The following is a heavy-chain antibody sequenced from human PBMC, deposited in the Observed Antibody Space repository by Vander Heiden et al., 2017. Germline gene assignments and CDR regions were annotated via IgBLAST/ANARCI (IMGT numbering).Heavy chain of an antibody. V-gene: IGHV3-23*01. CDR1: GFIFSNYA. Sequence: VQLLASGGGLVQPGGARRRTCAASGFIFSNYAISWIRQAPGKGLEWVSAISGSGDSIYHADTVKGRFTISRDNSKNTVSLQMDSLRDEDTAVYYCAKDASDAFDIWGQGTMVTVSS. CDR2: ISGSGDSI. J-gene: IGHJ3*02. CDR3: AKDASDAFDI.